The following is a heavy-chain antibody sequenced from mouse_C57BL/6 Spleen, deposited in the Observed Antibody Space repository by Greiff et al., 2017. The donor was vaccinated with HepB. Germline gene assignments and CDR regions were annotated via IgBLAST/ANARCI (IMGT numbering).Heavy chain of an antibody. CDR3: SYRSFDY. CDR1: GYTFTSYW. J-gene: IGHJ2*01. Sequence: VQLQQPGAELVKPGASVKLSCKASGYTFTSYWMHWVKQRTGRGLEWMGRIDPNSGGTKYNEKFKSKATLTVDKPSSTAYMQLSSLTSEDSAVYYCSYRSFDYWGQGTTLTVSS. V-gene: IGHV1-72*01. CDR2: IDPNSGGT.